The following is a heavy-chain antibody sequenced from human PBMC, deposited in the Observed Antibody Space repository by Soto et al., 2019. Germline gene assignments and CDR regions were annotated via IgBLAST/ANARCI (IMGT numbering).Heavy chain of an antibody. Sequence: GASVKVSCKASGYTFTGYYMHWVRQATGQGLEWMGWINPNSGGTNYAQKFQGRVTMTRDTSISTAYMELSRLRSDDTAVYYCARVSSVFVVVDSNWFDPWGQGTLVTVSS. D-gene: IGHD2-15*01. CDR2: INPNSGGT. CDR1: GYTFTGYY. V-gene: IGHV1-2*02. CDR3: ARVSSVFVVVDSNWFDP. J-gene: IGHJ5*02.